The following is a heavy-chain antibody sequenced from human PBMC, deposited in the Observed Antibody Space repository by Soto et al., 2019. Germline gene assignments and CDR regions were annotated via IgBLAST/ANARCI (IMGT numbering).Heavy chain of an antibody. J-gene: IGHJ6*02. D-gene: IGHD3-9*01. CDR2: ISNDGSNK. V-gene: IGHV3-30-3*01. CDR3: TIVEDILTGYYACGMDV. CDR1: GFKFSSYA. Sequence: QVQLVESGGGVVQPGRSLRLSCAASGFKFSSYAMHWVRQAPGKGLEWVAVISNDGSNKYYVDSVKGRFTISRDNSKNTLYPQMTGLGAEDTAVYYCTIVEDILTGYYACGMDVWGQGTTVTVSS.